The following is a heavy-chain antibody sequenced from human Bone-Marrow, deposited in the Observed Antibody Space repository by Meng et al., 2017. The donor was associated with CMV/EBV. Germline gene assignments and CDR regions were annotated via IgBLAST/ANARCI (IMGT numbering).Heavy chain of an antibody. Sequence: GGSLRLSCAASGFTFSSYAMHWVRQAPGKGLEWVAVISYDGSNKYYADSVKGRFTISRDNAKNSLYLQMNSLRAEDTAVYYCAVREWDSSSWYGYYYGMDVWGQGTTVTVSS. V-gene: IGHV3-30*04. CDR1: GFTFSSYA. J-gene: IGHJ6*02. CDR2: ISYDGSNK. CDR3: AVREWDSSSWYGYYYGMDV. D-gene: IGHD6-13*01.